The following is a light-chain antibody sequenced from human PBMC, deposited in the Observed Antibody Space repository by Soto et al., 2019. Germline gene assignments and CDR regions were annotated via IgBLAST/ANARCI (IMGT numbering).Light chain of an antibody. CDR2: EVS. J-gene: IGLJ1*01. V-gene: IGLV2-14*01. CDR3: SSYTDSSTLV. Sequence: QSARSQPPSVSLSPGQSITISCSGTSSDIGGYFYVSWYQQHPGSAPKLILYEVSNRPSGVSNRFSGSKSGNTASLTISGLQAEDEADYYCSSYTDSSTLVFGTGTKVTVL. CDR1: SSDIGGYFY.